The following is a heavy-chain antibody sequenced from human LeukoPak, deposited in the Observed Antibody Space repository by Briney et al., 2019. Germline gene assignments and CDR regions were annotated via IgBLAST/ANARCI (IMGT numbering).Heavy chain of an antibody. CDR3: ARETVDTAADAFDI. J-gene: IGHJ3*02. D-gene: IGHD5-18*01. CDR1: GGSFSGYY. CDR2: INHSGST. Sequence: SETLSLTCAVYGGSFSGYYWSWIRQPPGKGLEWIGEINHSGSTNYNPSLKSRVTISVDTSKNQFSLKLSSVTAADTAVYYCARETVDTAADAFDIWGQGTMVTVSS. V-gene: IGHV4-34*01.